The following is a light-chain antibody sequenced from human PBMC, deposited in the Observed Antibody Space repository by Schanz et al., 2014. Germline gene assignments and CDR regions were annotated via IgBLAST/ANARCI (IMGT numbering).Light chain of an antibody. Sequence: DIVMTQSPLSLPVTPGAPASISCRSSQSLLHSNGYNYLDWYLQKPGQSPQLLIYLGSSRASGVPDRFSGSGSGTDFTLKISRVEADDVGVYYCMQALRTPFTFGPGTTVDIK. V-gene: IGKV2-28*01. J-gene: IGKJ3*01. CDR2: LGS. CDR3: MQALRTPFT. CDR1: QSLLHSNGYNY.